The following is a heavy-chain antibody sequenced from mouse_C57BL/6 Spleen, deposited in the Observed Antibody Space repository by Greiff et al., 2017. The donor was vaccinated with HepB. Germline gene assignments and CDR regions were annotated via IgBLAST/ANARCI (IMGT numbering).Heavy chain of an antibody. CDR3: ARWGSLYGSSPYWYFDV. CDR1: GYTFTDYN. Sequence: EVQLQQSGPELVKPGASVKIPCKASGYTFTDYNMDWVKQSHGKSLEWIGDINPNNGGTIYNQKFKGKATLTVDKSSSTAYMELRSLTSEDTAVYYCARWGSLYGSSPYWYFDVWGTGTTVTVSS. V-gene: IGHV1-18*01. J-gene: IGHJ1*03. D-gene: IGHD1-1*01. CDR2: INPNNGGT.